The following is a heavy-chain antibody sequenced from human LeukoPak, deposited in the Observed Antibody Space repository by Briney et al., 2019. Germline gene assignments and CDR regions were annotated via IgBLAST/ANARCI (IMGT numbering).Heavy chain of an antibody. D-gene: IGHD2-2*01. J-gene: IGHJ4*02. V-gene: IGHV3-30*18. Sequence: GGSLRLSCVASGFTFSSHGMHWVRQAPGKGLEWVALISYDGSINHYADSVKGRFTISRDNSKNTLYLQMNSLRAEDTAVYYCAKDVACSSTSCPPDYWGQGTLVTVSS. CDR3: AKDVACSSTSCPPDY. CDR2: ISYDGSIN. CDR1: GFTFSSHG.